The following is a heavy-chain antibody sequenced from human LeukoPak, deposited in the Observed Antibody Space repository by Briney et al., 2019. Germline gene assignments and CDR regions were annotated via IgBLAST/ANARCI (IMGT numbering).Heavy chain of an antibody. CDR1: GFSFRSYA. Sequence: GGSLRLSCTASGFSFRSYAMHWVRQAPGKGLEYVSAISRSGNTTYYADSVKGRFIFSRDNSKKTLFLQMSDLRPEDTAVYYCATQGRRWGQGSLVIVSS. V-gene: IGHV3-64*02. CDR3: ATQGRR. J-gene: IGHJ4*02. CDR2: ISRSGNTT.